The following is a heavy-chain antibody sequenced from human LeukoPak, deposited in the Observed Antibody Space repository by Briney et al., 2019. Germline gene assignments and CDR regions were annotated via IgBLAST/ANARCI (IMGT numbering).Heavy chain of an antibody. V-gene: IGHV3-15*01. CDR1: GFTFSNAW. CDR3: TTDSDDFDY. Sequence: GGSLRLSCAASGFTFSNAWMSWVRQAPGKGLEWVGRIKSKSDGETTDYAAPVKGRFTISRDDSKNTLYLQMNSLKTEDTALYYCTTDSDDFDYWGQGTLVTVSS. J-gene: IGHJ4*02. D-gene: IGHD3-3*01. CDR2: IKSKSDGETT.